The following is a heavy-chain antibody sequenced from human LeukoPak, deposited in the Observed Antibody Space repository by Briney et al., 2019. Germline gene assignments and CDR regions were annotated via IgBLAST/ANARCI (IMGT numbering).Heavy chain of an antibody. D-gene: IGHD3-10*01. CDR2: INHSGRT. CDR3: AKDVLLWFGELYGYFDC. V-gene: IGHV4-34*01. CDR1: GGSFSGYY. Sequence: SETLSLTCAVYGGSFSGYYWGWIRQTPGKGLEWIGEINHSGRTNYNPSLKSRVTISADTSKNQFSLELKSVTAADTAVYYCAKDVLLWFGELYGYFDCWGQGTLVTVSS. J-gene: IGHJ4*02.